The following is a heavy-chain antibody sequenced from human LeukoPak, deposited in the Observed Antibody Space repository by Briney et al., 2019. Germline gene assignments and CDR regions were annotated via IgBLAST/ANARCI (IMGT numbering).Heavy chain of an antibody. J-gene: IGHJ6*02. CDR3: AKESRSSHYGMDV. CDR2: IVPSGGNT. V-gene: IGHV1-46*01. Sequence: ASVKVSCKASGYTFTSYYLHWMRQAPGQGLEWMGIIVPSGGNTKYSQNFQDRVSMTRDTSTSTVYMELSSLRSEDTAVYYCAKESRSSHYGMDVWGQGTTVTVSS. D-gene: IGHD6-13*01. CDR1: GYTFTSYY.